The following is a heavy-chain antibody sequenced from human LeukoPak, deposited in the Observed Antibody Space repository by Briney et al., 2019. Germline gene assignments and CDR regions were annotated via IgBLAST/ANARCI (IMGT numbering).Heavy chain of an antibody. D-gene: IGHD4-17*01. CDR1: GFTFSTYL. CDR3: ARASTTVPNLLDH. CDR2: IKGDGSST. J-gene: IGHJ4*02. Sequence: AGGSLRLSCAASGFTFSTYLMHWVRQAPGKGLVWVARIKGDGSSTIYADSVKGRFTISRDDSKNTLYLQTSSLRAEDTAVYYCARASTTVPNLLDHWGRGTLVTVSS. V-gene: IGHV3-74*01.